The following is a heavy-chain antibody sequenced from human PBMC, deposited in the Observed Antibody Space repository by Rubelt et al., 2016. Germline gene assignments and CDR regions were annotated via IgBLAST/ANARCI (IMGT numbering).Heavy chain of an antibody. CDR3: ARQGVRGFDY. V-gene: IGHV4-39*07. J-gene: IGHJ4*02. D-gene: IGHD3-10*01. CDR1: GGSISSSSYY. CDR2: IYYSGST. Sequence: QLQLQESGPGLVKPSETLSLTCTVSGGSISSSSYYWGWIRQPPGKGLEWIGSIYYSGSTYYNPSLNSRVTISVDTSKNQFSLKLSSVTAADTAVYYCARQGVRGFDYWGQGTLVTVSS.